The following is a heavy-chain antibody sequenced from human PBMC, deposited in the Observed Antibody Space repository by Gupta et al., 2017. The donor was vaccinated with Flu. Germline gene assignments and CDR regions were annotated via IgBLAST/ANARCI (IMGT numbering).Heavy chain of an antibody. CDR1: GFTFSSYD. J-gene: IGHJ6*02. V-gene: IGHV3-13*04. D-gene: IGHD6-13*01. CDR3: ARDMAAAGTNYYYYGMDV. CDR2: IGTAGDT. Sequence: EVQLVESGGGLVQPGGSLRLSCAASGFTFSSYDMHWVRQATGKGLEWVSAIGTAGDTYYPGSVKGRFTISRENAKNSLYLQMNSLRAGDTAVYYCARDMAAAGTNYYYYGMDVWGQGTTVTVSS.